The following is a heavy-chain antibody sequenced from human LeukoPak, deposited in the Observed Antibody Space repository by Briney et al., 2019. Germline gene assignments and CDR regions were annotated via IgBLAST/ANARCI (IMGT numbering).Heavy chain of an antibody. J-gene: IGHJ3*02. Sequence: GGSLRLSCAGSGFTVSSNYMSWVRQAPGKGLEWVSVIYSGGSTYYADSVKGRFTISRHNSKNTLYLQMNSLRAEDTAVYYCARAREWELLSDDAFDIWGQGTMVTVSS. CDR3: ARAREWELLSDDAFDI. D-gene: IGHD1-26*01. CDR2: IYSGGST. CDR1: GFTVSSNY. V-gene: IGHV3-53*04.